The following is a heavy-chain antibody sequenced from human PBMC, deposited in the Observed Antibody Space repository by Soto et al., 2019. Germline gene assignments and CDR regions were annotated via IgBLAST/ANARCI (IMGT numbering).Heavy chain of an antibody. CDR3: ARGQRFSDWFDP. J-gene: IGHJ5*02. CDR2: IYSSGST. V-gene: IGHV4-4*07. Sequence: PSETLSLTCTVTGGAISGYYWTWMRQSAGGGLEWIGRIYSSGSTNYNPSLKSRVTISLDTSMNHFSLRLSSVTAADTAVYYCARGQRFSDWFDPWGQGXLVTVSS. D-gene: IGHD3-3*01. CDR1: GGAISGYY.